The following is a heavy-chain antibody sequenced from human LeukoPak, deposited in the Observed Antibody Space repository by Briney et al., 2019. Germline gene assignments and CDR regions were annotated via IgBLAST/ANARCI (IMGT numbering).Heavy chain of an antibody. CDR1: GGSFSTYY. CDR2: INHTGST. Sequence: SETLSLTCAVYGGSFSTYYWSWIRQPPGQGLEWIGEINHTGSTNYNPSLKSRVTISVDTSKNQLSLRLNSVTAAGTAVYYCASTSGIIEMATMNYYFDSWGQGTLVTVSS. D-gene: IGHD5-24*01. J-gene: IGHJ4*02. V-gene: IGHV4-34*01. CDR3: ASTSGIIEMATMNYYFDS.